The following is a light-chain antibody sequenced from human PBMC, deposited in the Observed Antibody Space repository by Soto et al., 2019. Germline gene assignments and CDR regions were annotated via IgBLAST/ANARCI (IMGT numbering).Light chain of an antibody. CDR3: QQYKTSPT. CDR2: DAS. V-gene: IGKV3D-15*01. J-gene: IGKJ5*01. CDR1: QSVDSY. Sequence: EMVMTQSPATLSVSPGERATLSCRASQSVDSYLAWYQQKPGQAPRLLISDASTRATGIPVRFSGSGSGTEFTLTISSLQSEDFAVYYCQQYKTSPTFGQGTRLEIK.